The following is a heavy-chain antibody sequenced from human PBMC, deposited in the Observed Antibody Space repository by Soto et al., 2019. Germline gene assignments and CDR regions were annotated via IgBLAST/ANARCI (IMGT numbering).Heavy chain of an antibody. CDR1: GYTFTSYG. D-gene: IGHD6-13*01. V-gene: IGHV1-69*13. CDR2: IIPNFGTA. Sequence: ASVKVSCKASGYTFTSYGIRWVRQTPGQGLEWMGGIIPNFGTANYAQKFQGRVTITADESTSTAYMELSSLRSEDTAVYYCARGGGSSSWPSHDYWGQGTLVTVSS. J-gene: IGHJ4*02. CDR3: ARGGGSSSWPSHDY.